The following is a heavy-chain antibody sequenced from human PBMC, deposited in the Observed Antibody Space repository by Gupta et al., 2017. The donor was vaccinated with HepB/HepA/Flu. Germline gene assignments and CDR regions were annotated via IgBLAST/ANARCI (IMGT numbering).Heavy chain of an antibody. CDR2: TYYRSKWYY. CDR3: TRDLESWFDP. V-gene: IGHV6-1*01. CDR1: GDTVSSRDAA. J-gene: IGHJ5*02. Sequence: QVQLQQSGPGLVKPSQTLSLTCAISGDTVSSRDAAWNWIRQSPSRGLEWLGRTYYRSKWYYDYAPSVTGRVIINPDTSKNQFSLHLNSVTPDDTAVYYCTRDLESWFDPWGQGILVTVSS.